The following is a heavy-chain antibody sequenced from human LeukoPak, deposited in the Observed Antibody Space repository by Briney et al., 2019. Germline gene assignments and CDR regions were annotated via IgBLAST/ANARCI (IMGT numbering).Heavy chain of an antibody. Sequence: SETLSLTCTVSGGSISSYYWSWIRQPPGKGLEWIGYIYYSGTTNYNPSLKSRVTISVDTSKNQFSLKLSSVTAADTAVYYCARGGWYVFDYWGQGTLVTVSS. CDR3: ARGGWYVFDY. V-gene: IGHV4-59*01. CDR2: IYYSGTT. D-gene: IGHD6-19*01. J-gene: IGHJ4*02. CDR1: GGSISSYY.